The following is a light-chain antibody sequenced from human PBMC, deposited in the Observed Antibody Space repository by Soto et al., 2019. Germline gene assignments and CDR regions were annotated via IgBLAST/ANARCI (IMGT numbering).Light chain of an antibody. CDR2: EVN. J-gene: IGLJ1*01. Sequence: QSALTQPPSASGSPGQSVTISCTGTSSDIGGYTYVSWYQQHPGKAPKLMLYEVNKRPSGVPDRFSGSKSGNTASLSVSGLQAEDEADYYCSSYTGSSIYVFGTGTKVTVL. CDR3: SSYTGSSIYV. V-gene: IGLV2-8*01. CDR1: SSDIGGYTY.